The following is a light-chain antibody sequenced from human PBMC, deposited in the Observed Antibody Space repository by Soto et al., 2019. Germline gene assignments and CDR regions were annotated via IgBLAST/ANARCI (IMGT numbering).Light chain of an antibody. CDR2: EVS. CDR1: SSDIGNYDF. CDR3: SSYTTSTSFIL. Sequence: QSVLTQPASVSGSPGQSISISCIGTSSDIGNYDFVSWYQQLPVTAPKAMIYEVSSRPSGVSNRFSGSKSGNTPSLTISGLQAEDEAYYYCSSYTTSTSFILFGGGTKLTVL. V-gene: IGLV2-14*01. J-gene: IGLJ2*01.